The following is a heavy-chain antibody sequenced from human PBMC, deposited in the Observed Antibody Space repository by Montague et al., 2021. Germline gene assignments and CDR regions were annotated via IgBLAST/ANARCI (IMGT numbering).Heavy chain of an antibody. D-gene: IGHD3-10*01. CDR2: VRHIGST. CDR1: GGSLGEYY. CDR3: ASDRGPFDY. V-gene: IGHV4-34*01. Sequence: SETLSLTCGVYGGSLGEYYWTWIRQSPAKGLEWIGEVRHIGSTNYNPSLKSRVTMSVDKSKNQFSLKLRSVTAADTAVYYCASDRGPFDYWGQGTVVTVSS. J-gene: IGHJ4*02.